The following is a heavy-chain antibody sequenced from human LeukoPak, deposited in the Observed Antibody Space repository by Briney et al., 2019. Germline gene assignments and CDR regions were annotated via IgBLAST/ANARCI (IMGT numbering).Heavy chain of an antibody. J-gene: IGHJ4*02. CDR3: ARDSGSYCPDY. Sequence: GGSLRLSCAASGFTFSSYSMNWVRQAPGKGLEWVSSISSSSSYIYYADSVRGRFTISRDNAKNSLYLQMNSLRAEDTAVYYCARDSGSYCPDYWGQGTLVTVSS. CDR1: GFTFSSYS. CDR2: ISSSSSYI. V-gene: IGHV3-21*01. D-gene: IGHD3-10*01.